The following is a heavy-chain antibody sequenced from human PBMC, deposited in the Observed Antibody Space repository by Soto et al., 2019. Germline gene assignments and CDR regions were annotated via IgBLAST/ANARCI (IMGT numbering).Heavy chain of an antibody. CDR2: MNHNSGNT. J-gene: IGHJ6*02. CDR1: GYTCTSYD. CDR3: ARDGIRGMDV. V-gene: IGHV1-8*01. Sequence: QVQLVQSGAEVKKPVASVKVSCKASGYTCTSYDINWVRQATGQGLEWMGWMNHNSGNTGYAQKFQGRVTMIRHTSISKAYMELSSLISDETAVYYCARDGIRGMDVWGQGTTVTVSS. D-gene: IGHD1-26*01.